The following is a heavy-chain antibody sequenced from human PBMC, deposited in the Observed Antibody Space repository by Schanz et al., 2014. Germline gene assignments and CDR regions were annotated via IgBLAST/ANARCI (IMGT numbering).Heavy chain of an antibody. D-gene: IGHD6-13*01. CDR2: INTADTT. V-gene: IGHV3-23*04. Sequence: DVQLAESGGGLVQPGGSLRLSCAASGFTLSSYALSWVRQSPGKGLEWVSAINTADTTYYADSVKGRFTISRDNSKNTLYLQMDTLRVEDTAMFYCARDMTIAPAWGQGTLVTVSS. J-gene: IGHJ5*02. CDR3: ARDMTIAPA. CDR1: GFTLSSYA.